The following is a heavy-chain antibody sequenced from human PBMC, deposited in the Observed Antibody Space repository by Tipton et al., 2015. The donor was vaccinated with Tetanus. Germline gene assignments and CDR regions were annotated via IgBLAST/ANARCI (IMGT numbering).Heavy chain of an antibody. CDR2: INPSGGA. CDR1: GGSFSGHY. V-gene: IGHV4-34*09. Sequence: TLSLTCAVSGGSFSGHYWSWIRQPPGEGLEWIGEINPSGGASYNPSLRSRVTISVDTSKNQFSLKLTSVTAADTAVYYCARDFREGATTTLGNDVFGIWGQGTMVTVS. J-gene: IGHJ3*02. D-gene: IGHD1-26*01. CDR3: ARDFREGATTTLGNDVFGI.